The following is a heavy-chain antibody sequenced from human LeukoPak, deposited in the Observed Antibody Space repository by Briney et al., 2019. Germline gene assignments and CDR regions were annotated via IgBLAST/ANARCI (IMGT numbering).Heavy chain of an antibody. V-gene: IGHV1-2*02. CDR2: INPNSGGT. J-gene: IGHJ5*02. D-gene: IGHD2-2*02. CDR1: GYTFTGYY. CDR3: ARDRGVVPAAIVRYWFDP. Sequence: ASVKVSCKASGYTFTGYYMHWVRQAPGQGLEWMGWINPNSGGTNYAQKFQGRVTMTRDTSISTAYMELSRLRSDDTAVYYCARDRGVVPAAIVRYWFDPWGQGTLVTVSS.